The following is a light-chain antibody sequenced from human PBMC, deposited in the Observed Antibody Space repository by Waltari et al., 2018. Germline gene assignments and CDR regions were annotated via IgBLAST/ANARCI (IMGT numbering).Light chain of an antibody. CDR2: DAS. V-gene: IGKV3-11*02. CDR1: ESIGIY. Sequence: EIVLTQSPATLSLSPGERATPSCWASESIGIYLTWYQHKPGQAPRLLIYDASNRATGIPARFSGGGSGRDFTLTINSLEPEDFTVYYCQHRRNWPPYTFGQGTKLEIK. J-gene: IGKJ2*01. CDR3: QHRRNWPPYT.